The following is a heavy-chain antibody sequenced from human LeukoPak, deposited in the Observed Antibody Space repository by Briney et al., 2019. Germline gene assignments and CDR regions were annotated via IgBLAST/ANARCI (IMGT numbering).Heavy chain of an antibody. Sequence: PSEILSLTCTVSGGSISSYFWSWIRQPPGKGLEWIGYIYYSGSTNYNPSLKSRVTMSVDTSKNQYSLKLSSVTAADTAVYYCARKYYDFWSGYPDVWGQGTTVTVSS. J-gene: IGHJ6*02. V-gene: IGHV4-59*01. CDR1: GGSISSYF. CDR2: IYYSGST. D-gene: IGHD3-3*01. CDR3: ARKYYDFWSGYPDV.